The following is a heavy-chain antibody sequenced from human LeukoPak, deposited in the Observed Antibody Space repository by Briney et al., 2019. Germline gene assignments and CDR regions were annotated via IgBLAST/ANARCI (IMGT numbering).Heavy chain of an antibody. J-gene: IGHJ4*02. D-gene: IGHD5-24*01. CDR2: ISHRGST. Sequence: GSLRLSCAASGFTVSSNYMSWVRQAPGKGLEWIGEISHRGSTNYNPSLMSRVTISIDKSKNQFSLKLTSVTAADTAVYYCARGPASPMADRPNFDYWGQGTLVTVSS. CDR3: ARGPASPMADRPNFDY. V-gene: IGHV4-4*02. CDR1: GFTVSSNY.